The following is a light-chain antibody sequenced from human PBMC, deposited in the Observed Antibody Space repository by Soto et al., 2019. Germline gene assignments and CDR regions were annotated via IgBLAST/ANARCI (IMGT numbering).Light chain of an antibody. J-gene: IGLJ1*01. CDR1: SSDVGSYNL. CDR2: EGS. CDR3: YSSTGVTGLLPYA. Sequence: QSVLTQPASVSGSPGQSITISCTGTSSDVGSYNLVSWYQQHPGKAPKLMIYEGSKRPSGVSNRFSGSKSGNTASLTISGLQAEDVSEYYCYSSTGVTGLLPYAVRTGTKLTDL. V-gene: IGLV2-23*01.